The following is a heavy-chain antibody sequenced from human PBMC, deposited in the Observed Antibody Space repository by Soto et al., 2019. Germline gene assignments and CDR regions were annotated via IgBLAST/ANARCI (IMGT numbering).Heavy chain of an antibody. V-gene: IGHV4-59*01. J-gene: IGHJ4*02. CDR2: IYYNGST. CDR1: GGSISSYY. D-gene: IGHD1-26*01. CDR3: ARDTYRGTLGY. Sequence: PSETLSLTCTVSGGSISSYYWSWIRQPPGKGLEWIGYIYYNGSTNYNPSLKSRVTISVDTSKNQFSLKLSSVTAADTAVYYCARDTYRGTLGYWGQGTLVTVSS.